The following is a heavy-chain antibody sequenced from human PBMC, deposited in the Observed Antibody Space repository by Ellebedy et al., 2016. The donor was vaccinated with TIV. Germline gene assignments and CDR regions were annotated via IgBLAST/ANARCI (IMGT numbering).Heavy chain of an antibody. J-gene: IGHJ4*02. CDR3: ARDRFGAYYFDS. D-gene: IGHD3-16*01. Sequence: SETLSLTCSVSGVSISRYYWNWIRQSAGKGLEWIGRIYTSGHTDYNPSLRSRVSISVDTPKNQSSLKVISVTAADTAVYYCARDRFGAYYFDSWGQGTQVTVSS. V-gene: IGHV4-4*07. CDR2: IYTSGHT. CDR1: GVSISRYY.